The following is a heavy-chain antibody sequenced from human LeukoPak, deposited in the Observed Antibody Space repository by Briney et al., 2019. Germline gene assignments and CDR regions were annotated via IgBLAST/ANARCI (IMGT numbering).Heavy chain of an antibody. V-gene: IGHV3-7*01. Sequence: GGSLRLSCAISGFTFSSYWMTWVRQAPGKGLEWVANIKQGGSETYYVDSVKGRFTISRDNAKNSLYLQMNGLRTEDTAVYSCARLNYYANKGPDAFDIWGQGTMVTVSS. CDR1: GFTFSSYW. CDR2: IKQGGSET. J-gene: IGHJ3*02. D-gene: IGHD3-10*01. CDR3: ARLNYYANKGPDAFDI.